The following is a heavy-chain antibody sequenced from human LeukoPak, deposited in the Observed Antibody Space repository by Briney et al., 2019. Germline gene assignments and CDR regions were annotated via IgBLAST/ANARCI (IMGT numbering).Heavy chain of an antibody. Sequence: GGSLRLSCTVSGFTVSSNSWSWVRQAPGKGLEWVSFIYSGGNTHYSDSVKGRFTISRDNAKNTLYLQMNSLRAEDTAVYYCARVGSSTSRWAFDIWGQGTMVTVSS. CDR1: GFTVSSNS. J-gene: IGHJ3*02. CDR2: IYSGGNT. CDR3: ARVGSSTSRWAFDI. D-gene: IGHD2-2*01. V-gene: IGHV3-53*01.